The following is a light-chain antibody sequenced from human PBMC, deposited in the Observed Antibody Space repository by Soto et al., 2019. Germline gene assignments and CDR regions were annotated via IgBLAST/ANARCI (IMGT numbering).Light chain of an antibody. J-gene: IGKJ5*01. CDR3: QQYSKWPIT. V-gene: IGKV3-15*01. CDR2: GIS. Sequence: MVITQSPAIVSVSPGESATLSCRASQSVNSNYLAWYQQHPGQPPRLLIYGISTRATGIPARFSGSGSGTEFSLTISSLQSEDFAVYYCQQYSKWPITFGQGTRLEIK. CDR1: QSVNSN.